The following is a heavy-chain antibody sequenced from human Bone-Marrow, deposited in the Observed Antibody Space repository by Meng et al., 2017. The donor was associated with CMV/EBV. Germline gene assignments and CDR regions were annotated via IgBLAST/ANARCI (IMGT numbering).Heavy chain of an antibody. CDR1: GFTFSSYW. J-gene: IGHJ6*02. CDR3: AKDFPPPGVGMDV. CDR2: IRYDGSNK. V-gene: IGHV3-30*02. Sequence: GESLKISCAASGFTFSSYWMSWVRQAPGKGLEWVAFIRYDGSNKYYADSVKGRFTISRDNSKNTLYLQMNSLRAEDTAVYYCAKDFPPPGVGMDVWGQGTTVTVSS. D-gene: IGHD2-8*01.